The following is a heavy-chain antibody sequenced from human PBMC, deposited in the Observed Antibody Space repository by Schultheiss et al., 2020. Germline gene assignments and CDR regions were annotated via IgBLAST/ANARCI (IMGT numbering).Heavy chain of an antibody. CDR2: INHSGST. CDR3: ARVRAAAGIDY. V-gene: IGHV4-34*01. CDR1: GGSFSGYY. D-gene: IGHD6-13*01. J-gene: IGHJ4*02. Sequence: GSLRLSCAVYGGSFSGYYWSWIRQPPGKGLEWIGEINHSGSTNYNPSLKSRVTISVDTSKNQFSLKLSSVTAADTAVYYCARVRAAAGIDYWGQGTLVTVSS.